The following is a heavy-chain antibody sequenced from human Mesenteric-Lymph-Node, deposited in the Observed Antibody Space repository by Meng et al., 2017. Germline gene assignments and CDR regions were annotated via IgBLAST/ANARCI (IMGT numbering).Heavy chain of an antibody. V-gene: IGHV1-2*06. J-gene: IGHJ4*02. CDR3: GVMATKGYYFDY. D-gene: IGHD5-24*01. Sequence: ASVKVSCKASGYTFTGYYMHWVRQAPGQGLEWMGRINPNSGGTNYAQKFQGRVTMTRDTSISTAYMELSRLRSDDTAVYYCGVMATKGYYFDYWGQGTLVTVSS. CDR1: GYTFTGYY. CDR2: INPNSGGT.